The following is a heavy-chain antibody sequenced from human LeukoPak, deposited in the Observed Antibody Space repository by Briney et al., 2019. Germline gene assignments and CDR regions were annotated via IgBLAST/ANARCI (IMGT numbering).Heavy chain of an antibody. CDR3: VRDLILVWTPGDDFDY. D-gene: IGHD2-8*01. Sequence: QSGGSLRLSCAGSGITFGGYGMHWFRQTPGKGLEWVAVIAYDGSRAFYADSVKGRFTISRDNSKNTMSVQMDDLRAEDTAVYYCVRDLILVWTPGDDFDYWGQGTLVTVSS. V-gene: IGHV3-33*01. CDR1: GITFGGYG. J-gene: IGHJ4*02. CDR2: IAYDGSRA.